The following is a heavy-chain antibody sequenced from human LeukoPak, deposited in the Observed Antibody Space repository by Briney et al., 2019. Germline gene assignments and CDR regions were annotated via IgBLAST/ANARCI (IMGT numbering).Heavy chain of an antibody. D-gene: IGHD3-22*01. J-gene: IGHJ4*02. CDR1: GFTFSSYG. V-gene: IGHV3-30*02. CDR2: IRYDGSNK. Sequence: GVSLRLSCAASGFTFSSYGMHWVRQAPGKGLEWVAFIRYDGSNKYYADSVKGRFTISRDNSKNTLYLQMNSLRAEDTAVYYCATSTVVSTFGPPDYWGQGTLVTVSS. CDR3: ATSTVVSTFGPPDY.